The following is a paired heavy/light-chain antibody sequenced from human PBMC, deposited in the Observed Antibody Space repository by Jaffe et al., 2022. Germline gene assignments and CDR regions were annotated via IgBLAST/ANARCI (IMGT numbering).Heavy chain of an antibody. D-gene: IGHD3-10*01. V-gene: IGHV1-69*08. CDR1: GGTFSSYT. Sequence: QVQLVQSGAEVKKPGSSVKVSCKASGGTFSSYTISWVRQAPGQGLEWMGRIIPILGIANYAQKFQGRVTITADKSTSTAYMELSSLRSEDTAVYYCARERMVRGGPAYYYMDVWGKGTTVTVSS. J-gene: IGHJ6*03. CDR2: IIPILGIA. CDR3: ARERMVRGGPAYYYMDV.
Light chain of an antibody. Sequence: QSVLTQPPSVSGAPGQRVTISCTGSSSNIGAGYDVHWYQQLPGTAPKLLIYGNSNRPSGVPDRFSGSKSGTSASLAITGLQAEDEADYYCQSYDSSLSGSNVVFGGGTKLTVL. CDR1: SSNIGAGYD. J-gene: IGLJ2*01. V-gene: IGLV1-40*01. CDR2: GNS. CDR3: QSYDSSLSGSNVV.